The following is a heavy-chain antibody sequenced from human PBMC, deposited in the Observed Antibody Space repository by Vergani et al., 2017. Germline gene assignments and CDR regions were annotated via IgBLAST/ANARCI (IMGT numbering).Heavy chain of an antibody. CDR2: GFHSGSA. J-gene: IGHJ3*02. Sequence: QVQLQESGPGLVKPSETLSLTCSVSGYSISRGYYWGWIRQPPGKGLEWIATGFHSGSAYYNPSLRRRVTISVETSKNQFSLRLTTLTAADTAVYYCARQFWVSQGVGAFETWGRGTEVSVSS. D-gene: IGHD3-16*01. CDR1: GYSISRGYY. V-gene: IGHV4-38-2*02. CDR3: ARQFWVSQGVGAFET.